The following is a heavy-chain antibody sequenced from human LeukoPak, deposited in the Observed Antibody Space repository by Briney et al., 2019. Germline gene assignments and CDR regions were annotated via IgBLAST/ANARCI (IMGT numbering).Heavy chain of an antibody. Sequence: ASVKVSCKASGYTFTSYAMHWVRQAPGQRLEWMGWINAGNGNTKYSQEFQGRVTITRDTSASTAYMELSSLRSEDMAVYYCARESRVAGSLDYWGQGTLVTVSS. J-gene: IGHJ4*02. CDR2: INAGNGNT. CDR1: GYTFTSYA. CDR3: ARESRVAGSLDY. V-gene: IGHV1-3*03. D-gene: IGHD6-19*01.